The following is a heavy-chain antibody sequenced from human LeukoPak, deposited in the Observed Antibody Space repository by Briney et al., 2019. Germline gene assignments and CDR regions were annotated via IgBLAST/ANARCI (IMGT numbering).Heavy chain of an antibody. CDR1: GFTFSDYY. CDR3: ARGKVGYSNGWSAADY. V-gene: IGHV3-11*06. J-gene: IGHJ4*02. D-gene: IGHD6-19*01. Sequence: GGSLRLSCAASGFTFSDYYMSWIRQAPGKGLEWVSYISSSSSYTNYADSVKGRFTISRDNAKNSLYLQMNSLRDEDTAVYYCARGKVGYSNGWSAADYWGQGTLVTVSS. CDR2: ISSSSSYT.